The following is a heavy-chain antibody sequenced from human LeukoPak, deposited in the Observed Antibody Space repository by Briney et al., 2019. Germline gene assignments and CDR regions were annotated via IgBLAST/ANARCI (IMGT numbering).Heavy chain of an antibody. J-gene: IGHJ5*02. D-gene: IGHD6-19*01. CDR2: NSGST. CDR1: GGSISSTGYY. V-gene: IGHV4-39*07. Sequence: SETLSLTCTVSGGSISSTGYYWGWIRQPPGKGLEWIGSNSGSTYHNPALKSRVTISGDTSKNQLSLKLSSVTAADTGVYYCARDSGLNWFDPWGQGTLVTVSS. CDR3: ARDSGLNWFDP.